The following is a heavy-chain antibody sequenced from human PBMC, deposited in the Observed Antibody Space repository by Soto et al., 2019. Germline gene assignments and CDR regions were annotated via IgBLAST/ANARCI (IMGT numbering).Heavy chain of an antibody. V-gene: IGHV1-46*01. J-gene: IGHJ4*02. D-gene: IGHD4-17*01. CDR2: INPSGGSP. Sequence: QVQLVQSGAELKNPGASVKVSCKASGYTFTSYYMHWVRQAPGQGLEWMGIINPSGGSPSYAQKFQGRVTMTRDTSTSTVYMELSSLRSEDTAVYYFARVQTYGGLDYWGQGSLVTVSS. CDR1: GYTFTSYY. CDR3: ARVQTYGGLDY.